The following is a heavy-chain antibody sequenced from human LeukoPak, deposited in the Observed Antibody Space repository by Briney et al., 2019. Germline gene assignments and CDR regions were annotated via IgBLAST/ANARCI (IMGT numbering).Heavy chain of an antibody. J-gene: IGHJ3*02. D-gene: IGHD2-21*01. CDR2: INPNSGGT. CDR1: GYTFTGCY. V-gene: IGHV1-2*02. CDR3: AASQSYCGGDCYSGDAFDI. Sequence: GASVKVSCKASGYTFTGCYMHWVRQAPGQGLEWMGWINPNSGGTNYAQKFQGRVTMTRDTSISTAYMELSRLRSDDTAVYYCAASQSYCGGDCYSGDAFDIWGQGTMVTVSS.